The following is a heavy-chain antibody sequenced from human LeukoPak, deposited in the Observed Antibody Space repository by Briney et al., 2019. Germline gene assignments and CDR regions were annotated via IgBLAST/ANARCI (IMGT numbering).Heavy chain of an antibody. D-gene: IGHD1-26*01. CDR2: ISSSTSDI. CDR3: AKDSQWGKVGTKGGYFDY. J-gene: IGHJ4*02. V-gene: IGHV3-48*01. Sequence: GGSLRLSCTASGFTFSNYNMNWVRQAPGKGLEWLSYISSSTSDIYYADSVKGRFTISRDNSKNTLYLQMNSLRAEDTAVYYCAKDSQWGKVGTKGGYFDYWGQGTLVTVSS. CDR1: GFTFSNYN.